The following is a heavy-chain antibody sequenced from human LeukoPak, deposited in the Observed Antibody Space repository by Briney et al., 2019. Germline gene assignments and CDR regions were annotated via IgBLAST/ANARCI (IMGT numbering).Heavy chain of an antibody. CDR2: INHSGST. D-gene: IGHD6-19*01. Sequence: SETLSLTCAVYGGSFSNYYWSWIRQPPGKGLEWIGEINHSGSTNYNPSPKSRVTISVDTSKNQFSLKLSSVTAADTAVYYCARSYSSGWFYDYWGQGTLVTVSS. CDR1: GGSFSNYY. J-gene: IGHJ4*02. CDR3: ARSYSSGWFYDY. V-gene: IGHV4-34*01.